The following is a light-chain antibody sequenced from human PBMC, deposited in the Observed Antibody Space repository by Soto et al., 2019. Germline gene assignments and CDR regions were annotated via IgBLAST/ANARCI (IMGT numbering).Light chain of an antibody. J-gene: IGKJ4*01. V-gene: IGKV3-11*01. CDR1: QSVSSY. CDR3: HQRSNRHPTLN. CDR2: DAS. Sequence: IVLTQPPATLSLATGETATLSCRASQSVSSYLAWYQQKPGQAPRLLIDDASNRATGIPARFSGSGSGTDFTLTISSLEPEDFAVYYCHQRSNRHPTLNFGGGNTGEI.